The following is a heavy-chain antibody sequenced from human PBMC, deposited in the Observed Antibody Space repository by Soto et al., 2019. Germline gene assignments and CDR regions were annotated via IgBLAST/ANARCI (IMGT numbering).Heavy chain of an antibody. CDR2: SGST. Sequence: QVQLQESGPGLVKPSETLSLTCTVSGGYVSSYYWSWIRQPPGKGLEWIGYSGSTNYNPSLKSRVTISVDTSKNQFSLNLSSVTAADTAVYYCARLSACWLDPWGQGTLVTVAS. J-gene: IGHJ5*02. CDR3: ARLSACWLDP. D-gene: IGHD6-19*01. V-gene: IGHV4-59*02. CDR1: GGYVSSYY.